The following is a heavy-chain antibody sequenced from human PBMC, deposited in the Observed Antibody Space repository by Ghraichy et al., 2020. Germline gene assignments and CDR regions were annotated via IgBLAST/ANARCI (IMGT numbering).Heavy chain of an antibody. V-gene: IGHV1-3*01. CDR1: GYTFTSYA. J-gene: IGHJ3*02. Sequence: ASVKVSCKASGYTFTSYAMHWVRQAPGQRLEWMGWINAGNGNTKYSQKFQGRVTITRDTSASTAYMELSSLRSEDTAVYYCASLNYCSGGSCYSDAFDIWGQGTMVTVSS. D-gene: IGHD2-15*01. CDR3: ASLNYCSGGSCYSDAFDI. CDR2: INAGNGNT.